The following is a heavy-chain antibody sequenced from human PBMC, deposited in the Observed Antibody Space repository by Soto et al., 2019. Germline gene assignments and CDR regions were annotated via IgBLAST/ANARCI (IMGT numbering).Heavy chain of an antibody. CDR3: ARDKGDPYYDILTGGYYYGMDV. D-gene: IGHD3-9*01. CDR1: GFTFSSYS. J-gene: IGHJ6*02. V-gene: IGHV3-21*01. CDR2: ISSSSSYI. Sequence: GGSLRLSCAASGFTFSSYSMNWVRQAPGKGLEWVSSISSSSSYIYYADSVKGRFTISRDNAKNSLYLQMNSLRAEDTAVYYCARDKGDPYYDILTGGYYYGMDVWGQGTTVTVSS.